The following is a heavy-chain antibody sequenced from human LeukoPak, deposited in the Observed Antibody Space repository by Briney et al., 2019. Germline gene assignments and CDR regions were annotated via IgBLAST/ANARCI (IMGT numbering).Heavy chain of an antibody. D-gene: IGHD6-13*01. Sequence: SETLSLTCAVYGGSFSGYYWGWIRQPPGKGLEWIGEINHSGSTNYNPSLKSRVTISVDTSKNQFSLKLSSVTAADTAVYYCARGTIAAPYYYYYMDVWGKGTTVTVSS. CDR3: ARGTIAAPYYYYYMDV. V-gene: IGHV4-34*01. CDR1: GGSFSGYY. J-gene: IGHJ6*03. CDR2: INHSGST.